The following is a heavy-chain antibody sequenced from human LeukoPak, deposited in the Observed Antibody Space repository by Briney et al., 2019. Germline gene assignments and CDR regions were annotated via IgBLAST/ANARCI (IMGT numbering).Heavy chain of an antibody. V-gene: IGHV3-48*02. J-gene: IGHJ4*02. D-gene: IGHD4-17*01. CDR2: ISGSGNAI. CDR3: ARDSYGDYVHDY. CDR1: GFTFSSYS. Sequence: GGSLRLSCAPSGFTFSSYSMNWVRQAPGKGLEGISHISGSGNAIYYADSVKGRFTISRDYAKNLLHLQMDSLRDEDSAVYYCARDSYGDYVHDYWGQGTLVTVSS.